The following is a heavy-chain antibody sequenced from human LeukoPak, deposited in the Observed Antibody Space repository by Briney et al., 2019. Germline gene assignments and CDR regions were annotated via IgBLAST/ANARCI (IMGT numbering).Heavy chain of an antibody. D-gene: IGHD7-27*01. Sequence: ASVKVSCKASGFTFTDHYMHWVRQAPGQGLEWMGWINGKRGDTNYAQNFQDRVSMTRDTSTSTVYMELSRLTVDDTAVYYCARDHDWGVDYWGQGTLVTVSS. CDR1: GFTFTDHY. V-gene: IGHV1-2*02. CDR2: INGKRGDT. CDR3: ARDHDWGVDY. J-gene: IGHJ4*02.